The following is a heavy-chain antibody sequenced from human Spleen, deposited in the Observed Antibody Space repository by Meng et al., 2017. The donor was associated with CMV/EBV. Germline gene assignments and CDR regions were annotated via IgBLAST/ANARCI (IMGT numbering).Heavy chain of an antibody. J-gene: IGHJ4*02. D-gene: IGHD2-2*01. Sequence: ASVKVSCKVSGHTFNSYGITWVRQAPGQGLEWMGWMNPNSGNTGYAQKFQGRVTMTRNTSISTAYMELSSLRSEDTAVYYCARGTPAAPFDYWGQGTLVTVSS. V-gene: IGHV1-8*01. CDR2: MNPNSGNT. CDR1: GHTFNSYG. CDR3: ARGTPAAPFDY.